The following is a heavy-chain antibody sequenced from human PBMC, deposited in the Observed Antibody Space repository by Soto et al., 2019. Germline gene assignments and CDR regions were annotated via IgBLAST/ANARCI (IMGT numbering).Heavy chain of an antibody. J-gene: IGHJ5*02. CDR2: IKPGRSEI. Sequence: GGSLRLSCAASGFTFSTFAMSWVRQAPGKGLEWVSYIKPGRSEIYYVDSVKGRFTISRDNAKNSLYLQMNSLRAEDTAVYYCAREALLNWFDPWGQGTLVTVSS. V-gene: IGHV3-7*01. CDR3: AREALLNWFDP. D-gene: IGHD2-15*01. CDR1: GFTFSTFA.